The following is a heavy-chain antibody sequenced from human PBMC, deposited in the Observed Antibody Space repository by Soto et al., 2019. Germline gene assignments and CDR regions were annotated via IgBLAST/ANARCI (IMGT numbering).Heavy chain of an antibody. CDR1: GGTFSSYT. CDR3: AIEDGSGSYYNYY. V-gene: IGHV1-69*04. Sequence: ASVKVSCKASGGTFSSYTISWVRQAPGQGLEWMGRIIPILGIANYAQKFQGRVTITADKSTSTAYMELSSLRSEDTAVYYCAIEDGSGSYYNYYWGQGTLVTVSS. CDR2: IIPILGIA. D-gene: IGHD3-10*01. J-gene: IGHJ4*02.